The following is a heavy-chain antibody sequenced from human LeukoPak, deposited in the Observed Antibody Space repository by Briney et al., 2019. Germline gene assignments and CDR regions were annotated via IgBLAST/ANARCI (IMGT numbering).Heavy chain of an antibody. CDR1: GGSISSYY. V-gene: IGHV4-59*01. CDR3: ARFNPSSRMFDY. D-gene: IGHD2-2*01. J-gene: IGHJ4*02. Sequence: SETLSLTCTVSGGSISSYYWSWIRQPPGKGLEWIGYIYYSGSTNYNPSLKSRVTISVDTSKNQFSLKLSSVTAADTAVYYCARFNPSSRMFDYWGQGTLVTVSS. CDR2: IYYSGST.